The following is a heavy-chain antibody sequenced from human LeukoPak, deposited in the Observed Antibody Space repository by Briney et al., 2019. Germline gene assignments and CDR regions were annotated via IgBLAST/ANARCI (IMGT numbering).Heavy chain of an antibody. CDR3: ARKQQLGPFDP. J-gene: IGHJ5*02. V-gene: IGHV4-34*01. D-gene: IGHD6-13*01. Sequence: SETLSLTCAVYGGSFSGYHWSWIRQPPGKGLEWIGEINHSGSTNYNPSLKSRVTISVDTSKNQFSLKLSSVTAADTAVYYCARKQQLGPFDPWGQGTLVTVSS. CDR1: GGSFSGYH. CDR2: INHSGST.